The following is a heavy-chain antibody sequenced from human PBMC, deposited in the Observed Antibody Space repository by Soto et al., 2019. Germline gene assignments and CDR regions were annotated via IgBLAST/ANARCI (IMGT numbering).Heavy chain of an antibody. CDR1: GFTFSSYA. V-gene: IGHV3-23*01. J-gene: IGHJ4*02. CDR2: INTSGGST. Sequence: EVQLLESGGGLVQPGGSLRFSCAASGFTFSSYAMSWVRQAPGKGLEWVSTINTSGGSTYYADSVRGRFTISRDNSKNTLYLQMNSLRAEDTAVYYCAKDGLGAYSYGSYYFDYWGQGTLVTVSS. CDR3: AKDGLGAYSYGSYYFDY. D-gene: IGHD5-18*01.